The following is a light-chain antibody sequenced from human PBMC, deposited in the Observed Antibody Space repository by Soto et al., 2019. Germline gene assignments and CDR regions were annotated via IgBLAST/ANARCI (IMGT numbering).Light chain of an antibody. CDR2: KAS. CDR1: QSISSW. J-gene: IGKJ4*01. CDR3: QQYNSYPLT. Sequence: DIQMPQSPSTLSASVEDRVTITCRASQSISSWLAWYQQKPGKATKFLIYKASSLESGVPSRFSGSGSGTEFTLTISSLQPDDFATYYCQQYNSYPLTFGGGTKVEIK. V-gene: IGKV1-5*03.